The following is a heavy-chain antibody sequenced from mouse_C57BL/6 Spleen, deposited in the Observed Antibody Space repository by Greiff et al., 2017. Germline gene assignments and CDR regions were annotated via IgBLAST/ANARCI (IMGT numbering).Heavy chain of an antibody. D-gene: IGHD2-1*01. V-gene: IGHV1-7*01. Sequence: QVQLQQSGAELAQPGASVKLSCKASGYTFTSYWMHWVKQRPGQGLEWIGYINPSSGYTKYNQKCKDKATLTADKSSSTAYMQLSSLTYEDSAVYYCARSYDNYLYYFDYWGQGTTLTVSS. CDR2: INPSSGYT. J-gene: IGHJ2*01. CDR3: ARSYDNYLYYFDY. CDR1: GYTFTSYW.